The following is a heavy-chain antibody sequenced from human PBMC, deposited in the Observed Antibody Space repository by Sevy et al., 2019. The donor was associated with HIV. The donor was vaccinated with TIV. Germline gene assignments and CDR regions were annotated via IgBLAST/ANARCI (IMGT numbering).Heavy chain of an antibody. Sequence: ASVKVSCKVSGYTLIQLSMHWVRQVPGKGLEWMGSFDPEDGETIYSQKFQGRVTMTEDTSTDTAYMELSSLKSEDTAIFYCAITKDYYDSSDYPFDYWGQGTLVTVSA. CDR2: FDPEDGET. D-gene: IGHD3-22*01. CDR3: AITKDYYDSSDYPFDY. J-gene: IGHJ4*02. CDR1: GYTLIQLS. V-gene: IGHV1-24*01.